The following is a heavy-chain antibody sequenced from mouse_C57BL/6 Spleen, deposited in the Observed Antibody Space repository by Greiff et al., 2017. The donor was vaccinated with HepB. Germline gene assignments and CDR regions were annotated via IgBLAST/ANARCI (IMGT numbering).Heavy chain of an antibody. CDR1: GFSFNTYA. CDR3: VRKPVVAPYYAMDY. CDR2: IRSKSNNYAT. V-gene: IGHV10-1*01. Sequence: EVQLVESGGGLVQPKGSLKLSCAASGFSFNTYAMNWVRQAPGKGLEWVARIRSKSNNYATYYADSVKDRFTISRDDSESMLYLQMNNLKTEDTAMYYCVRKPVVAPYYAMDYWGQGTSVTVSS. J-gene: IGHJ4*01. D-gene: IGHD1-1*01.